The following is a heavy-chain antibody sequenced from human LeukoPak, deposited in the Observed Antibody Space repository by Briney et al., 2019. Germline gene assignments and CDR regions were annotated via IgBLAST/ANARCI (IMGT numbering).Heavy chain of an antibody. CDR3: AKDALAPRYCSSTSCYPPYNWFDP. CDR1: GFTFSSYG. V-gene: IGHV3-30*18. Sequence: GGSLRLPCAAPGFTFSSYGMHWVRQAPGKGLEWVAVISYDGSNKYYADSVKGRFTISRDNSKNTLYLQMNSLRAEDTAVYYCAKDALAPRYCSSTSCYPPYNWFDPWGQGTLVTVSS. D-gene: IGHD2-2*01. J-gene: IGHJ5*02. CDR2: ISYDGSNK.